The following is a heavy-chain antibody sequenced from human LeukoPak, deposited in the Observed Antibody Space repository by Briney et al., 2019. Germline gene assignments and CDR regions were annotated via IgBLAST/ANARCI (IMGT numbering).Heavy chain of an antibody. CDR2: INPNSGGT. D-gene: IGHD3-3*01. CDR3: ARDFKGGYDFWSGYYSYYYYYMDV. CDR1: GYTFTSYG. V-gene: IGHV1-2*02. Sequence: ASVKVSCKASGYTFTSYGISWVRQAPGQGLEWMGWINPNSGGTNYAQKFQGRVTMTRDTSISTAYMELSRLRSDDTAVYYCARDFKGGYDFWSGYYSYYYYYMDVWGKGTTVTVSS. J-gene: IGHJ6*03.